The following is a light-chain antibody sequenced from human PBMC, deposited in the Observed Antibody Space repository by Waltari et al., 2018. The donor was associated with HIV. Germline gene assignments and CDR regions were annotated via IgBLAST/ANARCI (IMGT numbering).Light chain of an antibody. J-gene: IGLJ3*02. V-gene: IGLV7-46*01. CDR2: APT. Sequence: QAVVTQEPSLTVSPGGTVTLTCGSSTGAVTSGHYPYWFQQKPGQAPRTLLYAPTNTPSSTPARFSGSLLGGKAALTLSGAQPEDEAEYYCLLSYSGSWVFGGGTKLTVL. CDR3: LLSYSGSWV. CDR1: TGAVTSGHY.